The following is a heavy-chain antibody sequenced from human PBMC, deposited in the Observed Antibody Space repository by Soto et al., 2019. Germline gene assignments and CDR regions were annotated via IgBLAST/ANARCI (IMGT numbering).Heavy chain of an antibody. CDR3: ARGDPIMGRGVIIRRHYYYGMDV. J-gene: IGHJ6*02. D-gene: IGHD3-10*01. CDR1: GGSFSGYY. CDR2: INHTGGT. V-gene: IGHV4-34*01. Sequence: PSETLSLTCAVYGGSFSGYYWSWIRQPPGKGLECIGVINHTGGTNYNPSLKSRVTISVDTSKNQFSLKLSSVTAADTAVYYCARGDPIMGRGVIIRRHYYYGMDVWGQATTVTVSS.